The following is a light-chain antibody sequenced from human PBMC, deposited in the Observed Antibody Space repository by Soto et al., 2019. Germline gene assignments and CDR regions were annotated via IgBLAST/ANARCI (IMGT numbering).Light chain of an antibody. Sequence: DIQMTQSPSILSASVGDRVTITCRASQSISSWLAWYQQKPGRAPKLLIFDASSLESGVPSRFSGNGSGTEFTLTISGLQPDDFASYYCQQYNSYSGMFGQGTKVDIK. CDR1: QSISSW. V-gene: IGKV1-5*01. J-gene: IGKJ1*01. CDR3: QQYNSYSGM. CDR2: DAS.